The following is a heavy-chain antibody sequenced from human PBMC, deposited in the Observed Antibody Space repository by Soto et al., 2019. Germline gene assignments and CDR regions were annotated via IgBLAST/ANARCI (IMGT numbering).Heavy chain of an antibody. J-gene: IGHJ4*02. D-gene: IGHD3-22*01. Sequence: SGPTLVNPTQTLTLTCTFSGFSLSTSGVGVGWIRQPPGKALEWLALIYWDDDKRYSPSLKSRLTTTKDTSKNQVVLTMTNMDPVDTATYYCAHSSYYDSSGYYVSYFDYWGQGTLVTV. CDR1: GFSLSTSGVG. CDR3: AHSSYYDSSGYYVSYFDY. CDR2: IYWDDDK. V-gene: IGHV2-5*02.